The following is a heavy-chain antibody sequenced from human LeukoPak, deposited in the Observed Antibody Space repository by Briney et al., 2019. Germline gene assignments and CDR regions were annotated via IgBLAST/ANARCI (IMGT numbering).Heavy chain of an antibody. CDR1: GGSFSGYY. CDR3: ARDGPTYYYYYMDV. D-gene: IGHD4-17*01. CDR2: INHSGST. J-gene: IGHJ6*03. Sequence: PSETLSLTCAVYGGSFSGYYWSWIRQPPGKGLEWIGEINHSGSTNYNPSLKSRVTISVDTSKNQFSLKLSSVTAADTAVYYCARDGPTYYYYYMDVWGKGTTVTVSS. V-gene: IGHV4-34*01.